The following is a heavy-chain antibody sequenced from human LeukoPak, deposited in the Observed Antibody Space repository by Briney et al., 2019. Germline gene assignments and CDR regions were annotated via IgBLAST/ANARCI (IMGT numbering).Heavy chain of an antibody. V-gene: IGHV3-48*01. Sequence: GGSLRLSCAASGFTFSAYGMSWVRQAPGKGLEWVSYISSSTSTITYADSVRGRFTISRDNAKNSLYLQMNSLRAEDTAVYYCARESPAFDYWDQGTLVTVSS. CDR1: GFTFSAYG. CDR2: ISSSTSTI. CDR3: ARESPAFDY. J-gene: IGHJ4*02.